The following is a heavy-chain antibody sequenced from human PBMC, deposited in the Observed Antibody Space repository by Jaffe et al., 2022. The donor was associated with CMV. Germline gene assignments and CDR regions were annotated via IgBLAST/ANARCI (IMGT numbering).Heavy chain of an antibody. CDR2: IYSGGST. V-gene: IGHV3-53*02. CDR1: GFTVSSNY. Sequence: EVQLVETGGGLIQPGGSLRLSCAASGFTVSSNYMSWVRQAPGKGLEWVSVIYSGGSTYYADSVKGRFTISRDNSKNTLYLQMNSLRAEDTAVYYCARGGVPYDSSGYYLGAIDYYYYMDVWGKGTTVTVSS. D-gene: IGHD3-22*01. CDR3: ARGGVPYDSSGYYLGAIDYYYYMDV. J-gene: IGHJ6*03.